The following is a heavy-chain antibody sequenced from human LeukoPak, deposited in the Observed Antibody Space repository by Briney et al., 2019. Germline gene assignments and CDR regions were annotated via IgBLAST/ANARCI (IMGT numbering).Heavy chain of an antibody. J-gene: IGHJ3*02. CDR1: GGSFSGYY. Sequence: PSETLSLTCAVYGGSFSGYYWSWIRQPPGKGLEWIGEINHSGSTNYNPSLKSRVTISVDTSKNQFSLKLSSVTAADTVVYYCARGSYDAFDIWGQGTMVTVSS. V-gene: IGHV4-34*01. CDR3: ARGSYDAFDI. CDR2: INHSGST.